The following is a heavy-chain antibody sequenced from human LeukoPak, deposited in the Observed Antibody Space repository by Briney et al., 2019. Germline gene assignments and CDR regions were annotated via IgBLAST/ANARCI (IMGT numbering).Heavy chain of an antibody. CDR2: ISYDGSNK. CDR1: GFTFSSYG. J-gene: IGHJ4*02. CDR3: AKSMALWFGSPGFDY. Sequence: SLRLSCAASGFTFSSYGMHWVRQAPGKGLEWVAVISYDGSNKYYADSVKGRFTISRDNSKNTLYLQMNSLRAEDTAVYSCAKSMALWFGSPGFDYWGQGTLVTVSS. V-gene: IGHV3-30*18. D-gene: IGHD3-10*01.